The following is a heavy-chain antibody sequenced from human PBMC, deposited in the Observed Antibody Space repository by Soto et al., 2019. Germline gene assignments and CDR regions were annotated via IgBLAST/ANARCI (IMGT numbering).Heavy chain of an antibody. CDR2: ISGSAART. CDR3: TRGGVGTTGSCDF. D-gene: IGHD6-13*01. Sequence: VQVLESGGGLVQPGGSLRLSCSVSGFAFGGFTMTWVRQAPGKGLEWVSSISGSAARTYYADSVQGWFTISRDNSKSTLYLQMNSLRVEHTAEYYCTRGGVGTTGSCDFWGQGTLVAVSS. CDR1: GFAFGGFT. J-gene: IGHJ4*02. V-gene: IGHV3-23*01.